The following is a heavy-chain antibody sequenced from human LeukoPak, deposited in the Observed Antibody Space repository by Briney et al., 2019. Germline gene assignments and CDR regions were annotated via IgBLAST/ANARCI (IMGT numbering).Heavy chain of an antibody. J-gene: IGHJ5*02. Sequence: PGGSLRLSCAASGFTFSSYWMSWVRQAPGKGLEWIGEINHSGSTNYNPSLKSRVTISVDTSKDQFSLKLSSVTAADTAVYYCARGPPYYYDSSGSLGWFDPWGQGTLVTVFS. CDR3: ARGPPYYYDSSGSLGWFDP. CDR1: GFTFSSYW. D-gene: IGHD3-22*01. V-gene: IGHV4-34*01. CDR2: INHSGST.